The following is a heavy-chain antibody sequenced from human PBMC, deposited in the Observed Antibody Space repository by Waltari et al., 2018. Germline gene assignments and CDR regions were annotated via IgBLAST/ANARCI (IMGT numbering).Heavy chain of an antibody. D-gene: IGHD3-10*01. Sequence: QVQLQESGPGLVKPSQTLSLTCTVSGGSISSGDYYWSWIRKPPGKGLEWIGYIYYSGSTDYHPSLKSRVTISVDTSKNQFSLKLSSVTAADTAVYYCARGKYYGSGSYYRGWGQGTLVTVSS. CDR1: GGSISSGDYY. CDR2: IYYSGST. V-gene: IGHV4-30-4*01. J-gene: IGHJ4*02. CDR3: ARGKYYGSGSYYRG.